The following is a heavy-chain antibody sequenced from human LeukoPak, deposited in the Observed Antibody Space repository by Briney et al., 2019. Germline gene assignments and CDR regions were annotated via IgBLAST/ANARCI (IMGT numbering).Heavy chain of an antibody. J-gene: IGHJ4*02. V-gene: IGHV3-15*01. Sequence: GGSLRLSCAASGFIFSDAWMSWVRQAPGQGLEWVGRIKSKIDGGTTDYPAPVSGRFSVSRDDSKNTLYLQMNGLKTDDTAMYYCTTENFSSRTSYKGWFYRGQGTLVTVSS. CDR2: IKSKIDGGTT. D-gene: IGHD3-10*01. CDR3: TTENFSSRTSYKGWFY. CDR1: GFIFSDAW.